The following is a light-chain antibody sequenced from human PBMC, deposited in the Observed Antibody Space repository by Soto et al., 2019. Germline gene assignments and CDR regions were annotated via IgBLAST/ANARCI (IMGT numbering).Light chain of an antibody. CDR1: ITDVGGYNY. Sequence: QSPLTQPPSASGSPGQSFTISCTGTITDVGGYNYISWYQHHPGKGPKLIIYEVSERPSGVPDRFSGSKYGNTASLTVSGLQAEDEADYYCSSYAGSNNRGVFGSGTKVTVL. CDR3: SSYAGSNNRGV. CDR2: EVS. V-gene: IGLV2-8*01. J-gene: IGLJ1*01.